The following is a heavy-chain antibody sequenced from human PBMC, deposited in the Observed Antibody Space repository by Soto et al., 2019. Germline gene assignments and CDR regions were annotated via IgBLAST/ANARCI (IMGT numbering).Heavy chain of an antibody. CDR2: IYYSGST. CDR3: ARSPNYYYYGFDV. V-gene: IGHV4-61*08. Sequence: SESLSLTCTVSGGSVSSGDYFWSWLRQSPGKRLEWIAYIYYSGSTNYNPSLKSRATISVDTSKSQVSLTLTSMTAADAALYYCARSPNYYYYGFDVWGQGTAVTVSS. J-gene: IGHJ6*02. D-gene: IGHD3-10*01. CDR1: GGSVSSGDYF.